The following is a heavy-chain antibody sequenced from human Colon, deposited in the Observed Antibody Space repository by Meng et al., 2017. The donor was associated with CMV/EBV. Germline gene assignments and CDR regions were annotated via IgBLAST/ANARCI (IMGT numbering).Heavy chain of an antibody. Sequence: GESLKISCEASGFTFSHYWMHWVRQAPGKGLEWVSRINTDGRTTDYADSVKGRFTISRDDGRSTLYLQMNNLRAEDTAVYFCAGSYWNGELVHWGQGALVTVSS. CDR1: GFTFSHYW. D-gene: IGHD1-26*01. CDR3: AGSYWNGELVH. V-gene: IGHV3-74*01. J-gene: IGHJ4*02. CDR2: INTDGRTT.